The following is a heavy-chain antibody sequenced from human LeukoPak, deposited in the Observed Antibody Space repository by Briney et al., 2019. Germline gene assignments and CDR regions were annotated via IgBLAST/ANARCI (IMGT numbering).Heavy chain of an antibody. V-gene: IGHV4-34*01. CDR1: GGSFSGYY. D-gene: IGHD6-19*01. CDR3: ARGRLARSPYFDY. CDR2: INHSGST. Sequence: SETLSLTCAVYGGSFSGYYWSWIRQPPGKGLEWMGEINHSGSTDYNPSLKSRVTISVETSKNQFSLNLSSVTAADTAVYYCARGRLARSPYFDYWGQGTLVTAAS. J-gene: IGHJ4*02.